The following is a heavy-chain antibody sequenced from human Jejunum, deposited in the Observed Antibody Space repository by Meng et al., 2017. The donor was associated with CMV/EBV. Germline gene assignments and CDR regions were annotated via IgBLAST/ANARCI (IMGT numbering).Heavy chain of an antibody. Sequence: SCVASGFTFSTCEMNCVRQAPGKGLEWVAYITGVTNIIYYADSVKGRFIISRDNAKSSLYLQMNDLRAEDAAVYYCVRLDLAAFYSWGQGALVTVSS. CDR2: ITGVTNII. CDR1: GFTFSTCE. J-gene: IGHJ5*02. CDR3: VRLDLAAFYS. D-gene: IGHD3-3*02. V-gene: IGHV3-48*03.